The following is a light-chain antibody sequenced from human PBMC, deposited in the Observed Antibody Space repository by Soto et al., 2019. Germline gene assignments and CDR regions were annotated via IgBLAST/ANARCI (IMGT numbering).Light chain of an antibody. CDR3: QQYGGSPLFT. Sequence: EIVLTQSPGTLSLSPGERATLSCRASQSVDSNYLAWYQQKPGQPPRLLVYDASTRATGIPDRFSGSGSGTDFTLTISKLEPEDFAVYHCQQYGGSPLFTFGQGTKLEI. V-gene: IGKV3-20*01. J-gene: IGKJ2*01. CDR1: QSVDSNY. CDR2: DAS.